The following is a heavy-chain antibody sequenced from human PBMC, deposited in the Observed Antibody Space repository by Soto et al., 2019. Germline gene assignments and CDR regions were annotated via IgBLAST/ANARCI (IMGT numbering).Heavy chain of an antibody. J-gene: IGHJ5*02. CDR1: GYTFTSYD. CDR3: ARGSLGTFTMVRGVSYP. CDR2: MNPNSGNT. D-gene: IGHD3-10*01. V-gene: IGHV1-8*01. Sequence: GESVKISCKASGYTFTSYDINWVRQATGQGLEWMGWMNPNSGNTGYAQKFQGRVTMTRNTSISTAYMELSSLRSEDTAVYYCARGSLGTFTMVRGVSYPWGQGTLVTVSS.